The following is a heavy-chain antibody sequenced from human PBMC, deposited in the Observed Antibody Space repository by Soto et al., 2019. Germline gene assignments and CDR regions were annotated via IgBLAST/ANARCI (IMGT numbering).Heavy chain of an antibody. D-gene: IGHD2-2*01. Sequence: PGGSLRLSCAASGFTFSTYSMNWVRQAPGKGLEWVSSISSSSTYIYYVDSVKGRFTISRDNAKNSLYLQMNSLRAEDTAVYYCTRGAPFVVVPAATFDYWGQGTPVTVSS. CDR1: GFTFSTYS. V-gene: IGHV3-21*01. J-gene: IGHJ4*02. CDR2: ISSSSTYI. CDR3: TRGAPFVVVPAATFDY.